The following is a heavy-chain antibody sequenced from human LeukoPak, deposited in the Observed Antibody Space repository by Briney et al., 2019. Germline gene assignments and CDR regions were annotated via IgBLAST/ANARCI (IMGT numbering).Heavy chain of an antibody. CDR3: ARGRRSYSSSWYWFDP. CDR1: GGSFSGYY. J-gene: IGHJ5*02. Sequence: PSETLSLTCAVYGGSFSGYYWSWMRQPPGKGLEWIGEINHSGSTNYNPSLKSRVTISVDTSKNQFSLKLSSVTAADTAVYYCARGRRSYSSSWYWFDPWGQGTLVTVSS. D-gene: IGHD6-13*01. V-gene: IGHV4-34*01. CDR2: INHSGST.